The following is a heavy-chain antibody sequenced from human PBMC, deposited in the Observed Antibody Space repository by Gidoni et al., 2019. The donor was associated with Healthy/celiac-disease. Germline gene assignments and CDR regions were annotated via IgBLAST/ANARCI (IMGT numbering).Heavy chain of an antibody. CDR1: GGTFSSYA. CDR2: IIPILGIA. D-gene: IGHD3-22*01. Sequence: QVQLVQSGAEVKKPGSSVKVSCTASGGTFSSYAISWVRQAPGQGLEWMGRIIPILGIANYAQKFQGRVTITADKSTSTAYMELSSLRSEDTAVYYCASGDSSGYPDYWGQGTLVTVSS. V-gene: IGHV1-69*04. CDR3: ASGDSSGYPDY. J-gene: IGHJ4*02.